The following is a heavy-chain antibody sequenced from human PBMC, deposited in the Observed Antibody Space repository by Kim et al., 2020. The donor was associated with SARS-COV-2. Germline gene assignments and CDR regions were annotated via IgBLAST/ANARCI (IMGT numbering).Heavy chain of an antibody. CDR2: ISGDGGST. D-gene: IGHD3-10*01. Sequence: GGSLRLSCAASGFTFDDYAMHWVRQAPGKGLEWVSLISGDGGSTYYADSVKGRFTISRDNSKNSLYLQMNSLRTEDTALYYCAKATTGPYGSGSYYHPFFDYWGQGTLVTVSS. J-gene: IGHJ4*02. V-gene: IGHV3-43*02. CDR3: AKATTGPYGSGSYYHPFFDY. CDR1: GFTFDDYA.